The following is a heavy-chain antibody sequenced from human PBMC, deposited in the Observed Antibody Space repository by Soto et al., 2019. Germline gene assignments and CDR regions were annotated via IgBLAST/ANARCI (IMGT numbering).Heavy chain of an antibody. D-gene: IGHD3-3*01. J-gene: IGHJ6*02. CDR2: ISSDGNDK. V-gene: IGHV3-30*04. CDR1: GFTFSSYP. CDR3: AKEGVADKYYYYGMDV. Sequence: QVQLVESGGGVVQPGRSLRLSCVASGFTFSSYPIHWVRQAPGKGLEWVTTISSDGNDKYSSDSVNGRFTTSRDNSKNTVYLQMNNLRVEATAVYYCAKEGVADKYYYYGMDVWGQGTTVNVSS.